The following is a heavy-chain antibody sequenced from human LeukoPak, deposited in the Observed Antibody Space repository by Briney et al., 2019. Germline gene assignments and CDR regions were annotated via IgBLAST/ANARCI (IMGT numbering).Heavy chain of an antibody. Sequence: PSETLSLTCTVSGGSISSSSYYWGWIRQPPGKGLEWIGSIYYSGSTYYNPSLKSRVTISVDTSKNQFSLKLSSVTAADTAVYYCARVREYGSGSYYNPYYYYGMDVWGQGTTVTVSS. J-gene: IGHJ6*02. D-gene: IGHD3-10*01. V-gene: IGHV4-39*07. CDR3: ARVREYGSGSYYNPYYYYGMDV. CDR2: IYYSGST. CDR1: GGSISSSSYY.